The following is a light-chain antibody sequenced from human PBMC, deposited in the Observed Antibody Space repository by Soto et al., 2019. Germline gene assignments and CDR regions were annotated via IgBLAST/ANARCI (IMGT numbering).Light chain of an antibody. CDR1: SSDVGGYNY. CDR3: CSYAGWVYV. CDR2: DVS. V-gene: IGLV2-11*01. Sequence: QSALTQPRSVSGSPGQSVTISCTGTSSDVGGYNYVSWYQQHPGKAPKLMIYDVSKRPSGVPDRFSGSKSGNTASLTISGLQAEDEADYYCCSYAGWVYVFGTGTKVTVL. J-gene: IGLJ1*01.